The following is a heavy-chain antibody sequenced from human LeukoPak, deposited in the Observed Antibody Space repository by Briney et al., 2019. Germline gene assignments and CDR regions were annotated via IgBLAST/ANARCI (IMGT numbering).Heavy chain of an antibody. J-gene: IGHJ5*02. CDR2: IYYSGST. V-gene: IGHV4-59*01. D-gene: IGHD1-1*01. Sequence: SETLSLTCTVSGGSISGFYWSWIRQPPGKGLEWIGYIYYSGSTNYNPSLKSRVTISVDTSKNQFSLKLSSVTAADTAVYYCAREGTAGTNLNWFDPWGQGTLVTVSS. CDR3: AREGTAGTNLNWFDP. CDR1: GGSISGFY.